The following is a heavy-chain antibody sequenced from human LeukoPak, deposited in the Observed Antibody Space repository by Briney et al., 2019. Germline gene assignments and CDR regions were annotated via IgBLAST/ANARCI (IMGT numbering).Heavy chain of an antibody. V-gene: IGHV3-9*01. Sequence: QPGGSLRLSCAASGFTFDDYAMPWVRHAPGKGLEWVSGISWNSGSIGYADSVKGRFTISRDNAKNSLYLQMNSLRAEDTALYYCAKDTEQWSTPGLGAFDIWGQGTMVTVSS. CDR3: AKDTEQWSTPGLGAFDI. D-gene: IGHD6-19*01. CDR2: ISWNSGSI. CDR1: GFTFDDYA. J-gene: IGHJ3*02.